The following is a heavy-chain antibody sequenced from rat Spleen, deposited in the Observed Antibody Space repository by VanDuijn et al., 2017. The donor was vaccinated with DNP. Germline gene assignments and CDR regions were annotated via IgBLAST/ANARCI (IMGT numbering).Heavy chain of an antibody. CDR2: IDSSGGST. V-gene: IGHV5-25*01. J-gene: IGHJ2*01. Sequence: EVQLVESGGGLVQPGRSLKLSCAASGFTFSDYNMAWVRQAPTGGLEWVASIDSSGGSTYYRDSVKGRFTISRDNAKSTLYLQMNSLRSEDTATYYCTSQWHWGQGVMVTVSS. CDR3: TSQWH. CDR1: GFTFSDYN.